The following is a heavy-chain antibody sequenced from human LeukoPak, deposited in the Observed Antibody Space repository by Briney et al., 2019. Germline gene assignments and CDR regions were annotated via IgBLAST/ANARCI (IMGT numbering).Heavy chain of an antibody. D-gene: IGHD5-12*01. CDR3: AREWGSGSVGFVGY. Sequence: SETLSLTCTVSGGSISSSSYYWGWIRQPPGKGLEWIGSIYYSGSTYYNPSLKSRVTISVDTSKNQFSLKLSSVTAADTAVYYCAREWGSGSVGFVGYWGQGTLVTVSS. CDR1: GGSISSSSYY. V-gene: IGHV4-39*07. J-gene: IGHJ4*02. CDR2: IYYSGST.